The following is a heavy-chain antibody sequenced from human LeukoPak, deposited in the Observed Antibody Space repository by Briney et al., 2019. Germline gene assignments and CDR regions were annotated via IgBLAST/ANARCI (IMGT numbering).Heavy chain of an antibody. CDR2: VHHSGNN. Sequence: LETLSLTCAVSGVSITSGSYYWGWIRQPPGKGLEWIGSVHHSGNNHYNPSLKSRVTVSVDTSKNQFSLKVKSVSAADTAIFYCAKSRWIAAGPFDYWGQGSLVTVSS. D-gene: IGHD6-25*01. CDR3: AKSRWIAAGPFDY. J-gene: IGHJ4*02. V-gene: IGHV4-39*01. CDR1: GVSITSGSYY.